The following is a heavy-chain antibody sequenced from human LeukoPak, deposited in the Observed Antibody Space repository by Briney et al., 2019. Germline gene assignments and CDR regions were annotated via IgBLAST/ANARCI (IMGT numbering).Heavy chain of an antibody. D-gene: IGHD2-15*01. CDR3: ARDELGYCSGGSCYTAYYYYGMDV. Sequence: GGSLRLSCAASGFTFSSYGMHWVRQAPGKGLEWVAVIWYDGSNKYYADSVKGRFTISRDNSKNTLYLQMNSLRAEDTAVYYCARDELGYCSGGSCYTAYYYYGMDVWGQGTTVTVSS. CDR1: GFTFSSYG. CDR2: IWYDGSNK. J-gene: IGHJ6*02. V-gene: IGHV3-33*01.